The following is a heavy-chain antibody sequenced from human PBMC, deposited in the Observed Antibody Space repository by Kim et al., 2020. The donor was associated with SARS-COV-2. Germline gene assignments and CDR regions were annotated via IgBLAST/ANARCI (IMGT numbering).Heavy chain of an antibody. V-gene: IGHV4-34*01. CDR2: GST. Sequence: GSTNYNPSLKSRVTISVDTSKSQLSLKLSSVTAADTAVYYCARGMGVFQHWGQGTLVTVSS. CDR3: ARGMGVFQH. J-gene: IGHJ1*01. D-gene: IGHD1-26*01.